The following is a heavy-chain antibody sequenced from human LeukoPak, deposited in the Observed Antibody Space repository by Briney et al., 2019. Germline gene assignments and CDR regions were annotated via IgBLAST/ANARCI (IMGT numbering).Heavy chain of an antibody. CDR3: ARGASSPVVVPAAIDAFDI. D-gene: IGHD2-2*01. J-gene: IGHJ3*02. CDR2: ISSSSSYI. Sequence: GGSLRLSCAASGFTLSSYSMNWVRQAPGKGLEWVSSISSSSSYIYYADSVKGRFTISRDNAKNSLYLQMNSLRAEDTAVYYCARGASSPVVVPAAIDAFDIWGQGTMVTVSS. V-gene: IGHV3-21*01. CDR1: GFTLSSYS.